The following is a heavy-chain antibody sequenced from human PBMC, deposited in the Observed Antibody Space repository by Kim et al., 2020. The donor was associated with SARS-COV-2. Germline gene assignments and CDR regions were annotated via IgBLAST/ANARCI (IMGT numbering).Heavy chain of an antibody. J-gene: IGHJ4*02. CDR3: ARFYFDTNSGFFAPFDH. V-gene: IGHV4-59*01. CDR2: ISDSGRT. D-gene: IGHD2-8*01. CDR1: GGSISTYH. Sequence: SETLSLTCTVSGGSISTYHWSWIRQPPGKGLECIGYISDSGRTNYNPSLKSRVTISLDTSKNQFSLKLNSVTAADSAVYFCARFYFDTNSGFFAPFDHWGQGILVTVSS.